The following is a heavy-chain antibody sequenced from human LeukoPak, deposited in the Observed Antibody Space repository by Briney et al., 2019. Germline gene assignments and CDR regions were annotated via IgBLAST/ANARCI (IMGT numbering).Heavy chain of an antibody. CDR3: ARDRDYYDTSGFARGAFDI. CDR2: INPSGGST. V-gene: IGHV1-46*01. Sequence: GASVKVSCKASGYTFTSYYMHWVRQAPGQGLEWMGIINPSGGSTSYAQKFQGRVTITADKSTSTVYMELSSLRSEDTAVYYCARDRDYYDTSGFARGAFDIWGQGTMVTVSS. CDR1: GYTFTSYY. D-gene: IGHD3-22*01. J-gene: IGHJ3*02.